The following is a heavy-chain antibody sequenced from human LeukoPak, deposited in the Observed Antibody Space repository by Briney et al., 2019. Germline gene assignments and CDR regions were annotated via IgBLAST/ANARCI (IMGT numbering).Heavy chain of an antibody. CDR3: TTSLSGYDFLFDY. V-gene: IGHV3-15*01. CDR1: GFTFSNAW. CDR2: IKSKTDGGTT. J-gene: IGHJ4*02. D-gene: IGHD5-12*01. Sequence: GGSLRLSCAASGFTFSNAWMSWVRQAPGKGLEWVGRIKSKTDGGTTDYAAPVKDRFTFSRDDSKNTLYLQMNNLKTEDTAVYYCTTSLSGYDFLFDYWGQGTLVTVSS.